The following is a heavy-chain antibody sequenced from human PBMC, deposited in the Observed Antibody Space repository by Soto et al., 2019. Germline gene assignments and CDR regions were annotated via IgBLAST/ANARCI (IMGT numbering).Heavy chain of an antibody. V-gene: IGHV3-74*01. CDR2: INSGGSTT. D-gene: IGHD3-10*01. CDR1: GFTFSTHW. CDR3: ARSHYFDSGTYACDV. J-gene: IGHJ3*01. Sequence: EVHLVESGGGLVQPGGSLRLSCAASGFTFSTHWMHWVRQAPGKGLVWVSRINSGGSTTNYADSVKGRFTISRDNAKNTLYLPMNSLRAEDTAVYFCARSHYFDSGTYACDVWGQGTLVTVSS.